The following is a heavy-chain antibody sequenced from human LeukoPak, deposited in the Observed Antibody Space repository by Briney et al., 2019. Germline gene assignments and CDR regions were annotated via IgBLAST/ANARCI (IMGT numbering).Heavy chain of an antibody. Sequence: GESLKISCKGSGYSFTSYWIGWVRQMPGKGLECMGIIYPGDSDTRYSPSFQGQVTISADRSISTAYLQWSSLKASDTAMYYCTRHETGPYFDYWGQGTLVTVSS. CDR1: GYSFTSYW. CDR3: TRHETGPYFDY. D-gene: IGHD1-1*01. V-gene: IGHV5-51*01. CDR2: IYPGDSDT. J-gene: IGHJ4*02.